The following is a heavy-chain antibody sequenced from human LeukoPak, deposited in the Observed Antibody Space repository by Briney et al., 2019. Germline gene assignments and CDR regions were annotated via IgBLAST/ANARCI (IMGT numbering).Heavy chain of an antibody. J-gene: IGHJ6*03. Sequence: GESLKISCKGSGYSFTSYWIGWVRQMPGKGLEWMGIIYPGDSDTRYSPSFQGQVTISADKSISTAYLQWSSLKASDTAMYYCARLGLNYDILTGYYKDYYYYYMDVSGKGITVTVSS. CDR2: IYPGDSDT. CDR3: ARLGLNYDILTGYYKDYYYYYMDV. V-gene: IGHV5-51*01. CDR1: GYSFTSYW. D-gene: IGHD3-9*01.